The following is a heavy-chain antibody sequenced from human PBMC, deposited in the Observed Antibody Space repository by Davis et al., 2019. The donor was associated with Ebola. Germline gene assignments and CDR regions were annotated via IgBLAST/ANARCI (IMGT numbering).Heavy chain of an antibody. V-gene: IGHV1-2*06. Sequence: ASVKVSCKASGYSFKGYFLHWVRQAPGQGLAWITRIVPDNGGTNYAQRLQGRVTMTRDTSISTGYMELSRLRSDDTAVDYCASSERSGWPDFDYWGQGTLVTVSS. D-gene: IGHD6-19*01. CDR1: GYSFKGYF. J-gene: IGHJ4*01. CDR2: IVPDNGGT. CDR3: ASSERSGWPDFDY.